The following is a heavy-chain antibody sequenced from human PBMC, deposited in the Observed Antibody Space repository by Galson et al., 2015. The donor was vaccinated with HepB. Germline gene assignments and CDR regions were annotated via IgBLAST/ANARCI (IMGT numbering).Heavy chain of an antibody. D-gene: IGHD3-10*01. V-gene: IGHV7-4-1*02. CDR2: INTNTGNP. CDR1: GGTVSSYA. Sequence: SVKVSCKASGGTVSSYAISWVRQAPGQGLEWTGWINTNTGNPTYAQGFTGRFVFSLDTSVSTAYLQISSLKAEDTAVYYCARALPGTYYYGSGSYPTDYWGQGTLVTVSS. CDR3: ARALPGTYYYGSGSYPTDY. J-gene: IGHJ4*02.